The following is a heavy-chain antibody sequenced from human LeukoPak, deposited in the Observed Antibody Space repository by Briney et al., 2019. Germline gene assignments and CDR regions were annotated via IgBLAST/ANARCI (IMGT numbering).Heavy chain of an antibody. CDR2: ISSSSSYI. D-gene: IGHD4-17*01. CDR1: GFTFSSYS. Sequence: GGSLRLSCAASGFTFSSYSMNWVRQAPGKGLEWVSSISSSSSYIYYADSVKGRFTISRDNAKNSLYLQMNGLRAEDTAVYYCARDCSPSGYGDYVDAFDIWGQGTMVTVSS. J-gene: IGHJ3*02. V-gene: IGHV3-21*01. CDR3: ARDCSPSGYGDYVDAFDI.